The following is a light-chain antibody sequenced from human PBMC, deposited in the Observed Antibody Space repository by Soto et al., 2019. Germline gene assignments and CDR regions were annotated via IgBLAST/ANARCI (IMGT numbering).Light chain of an antibody. CDR3: GTWDASLNGPYV. J-gene: IGLJ1*01. Sequence: QSVLTQPPSVSAAPGQMVTISCSGSSSTIGNSYVSWYQQLPGAAPKLLIYDNDKRPSGIPERFSGSKSGTSATLAITGLQTGDEADYYCGTWDASLNGPYVFGTGTKVTVL. V-gene: IGLV1-51*01. CDR2: DND. CDR1: SSTIGNSY.